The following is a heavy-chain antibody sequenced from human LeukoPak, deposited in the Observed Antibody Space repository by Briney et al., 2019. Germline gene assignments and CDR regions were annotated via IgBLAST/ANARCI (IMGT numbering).Heavy chain of an antibody. D-gene: IGHD1-26*01. J-gene: IGHJ4*01. Sequence: GGSLRPSCAASGFTLTSYAMGWVRQAPGKGLEWVSAISGSGGSTYYADSVKGRFTISRDNSKNTLYLQMNSLRAEDTAVYYCAKEGESYPFAYWGQGTLVTVSS. CDR2: ISGSGGST. V-gene: IGHV3-23*01. CDR1: GFTLTSYA. CDR3: AKEGESYPFAY.